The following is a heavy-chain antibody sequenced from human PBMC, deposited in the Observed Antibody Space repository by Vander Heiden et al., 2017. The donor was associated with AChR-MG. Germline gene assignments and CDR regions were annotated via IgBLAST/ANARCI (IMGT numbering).Heavy chain of an antibody. Sequence: EVQLLESGGGLVQPGESLRLSCAASGLTNFDNLASNWVRKAPGRGVEWVSLIRSSGATTYDADSVKGRFTISRDNSKNTLSLHMNSLRADDTAVYYCAKTFFYGSGTLDFPLFGLDVWGQGTTVTVSS. CDR2: IRSSGATT. V-gene: IGHV3-23*01. CDR1: GLTNFDNLA. J-gene: IGHJ6*02. CDR3: AKTFFYGSGTLDFPLFGLDV. D-gene: IGHD3-10*01.